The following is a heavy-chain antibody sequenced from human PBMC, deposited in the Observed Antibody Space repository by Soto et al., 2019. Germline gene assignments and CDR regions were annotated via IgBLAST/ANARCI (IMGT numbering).Heavy chain of an antibody. D-gene: IGHD3-10*01. Sequence: SGPTLVNPTETLTLTCTVSGFSLSNARMGVSWIRQPPGKALEWLAHIFSNDEKSYSTSLKSRLTISKDTSKSQVVLTMTNMDPVYTATYYCAHMGDSSGAFDIWGQGTMVTVSS. CDR2: IFSNDEK. CDR1: GFSLSNARMG. J-gene: IGHJ3*02. CDR3: AHMGDSSGAFDI. V-gene: IGHV2-26*01.